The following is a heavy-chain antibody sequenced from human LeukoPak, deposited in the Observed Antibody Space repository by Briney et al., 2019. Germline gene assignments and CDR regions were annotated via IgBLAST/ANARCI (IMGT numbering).Heavy chain of an antibody. CDR1: GFTFSSYW. CDR2: IRQDGSEK. Sequence: GGSLRLSCAASGFTFSSYWMNWVRQAPGKGLEWVANIRQDGSEKDYLDSVKGRFSISRDNAKNSLYLQMNNLRAEDTAVYYCARVGGNYDFWSGYYTSEYYCDYWGQGTLVTVFS. CDR3: ARVGGNYDFWSGYYTSEYYCDY. J-gene: IGHJ4*02. V-gene: IGHV3-7*01. D-gene: IGHD3-3*01.